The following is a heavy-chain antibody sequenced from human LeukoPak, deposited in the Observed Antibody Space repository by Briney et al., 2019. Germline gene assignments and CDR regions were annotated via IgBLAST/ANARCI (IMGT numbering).Heavy chain of an antibody. V-gene: IGHV1-69*04. J-gene: IGHJ6*02. CDR2: IIPILGIA. CDR1: GYTFTSYF. CDR3: ARDRRIIVVVPAATDYYGMGV. Sequence: SVKVSCKASGYTFTSYFMHWVRQAPGQGLEWMGRIIPILGIANYAQKFQGRVTITADKSTSTAYMELSSLRSEDTAVYYCARDRRIIVVVPAATDYYGMGVWGQGTTVTVSS. D-gene: IGHD2-2*01.